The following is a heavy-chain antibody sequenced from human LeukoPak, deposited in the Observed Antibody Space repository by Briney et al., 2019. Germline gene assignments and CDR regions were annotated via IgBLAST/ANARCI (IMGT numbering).Heavy chain of an antibody. CDR3: ASLGFGESPGPFDY. V-gene: IGHV5-51*01. J-gene: IGHJ4*02. CDR2: IYPGDSDT. CDR1: GYSFTTYW. D-gene: IGHD3-10*01. Sequence: PGESLKISCQASGYSFTTYWIGWVRQMPGKGLEWMGIIYPGDSDTRYSPSFQGQVTISADKSISTPYLQWSSLKASATAMYYCASLGFGESPGPFDYWGQGTLVTVSS.